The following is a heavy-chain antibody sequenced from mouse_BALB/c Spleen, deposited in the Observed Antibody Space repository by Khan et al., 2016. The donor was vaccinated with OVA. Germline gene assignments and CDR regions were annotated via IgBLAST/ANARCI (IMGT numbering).Heavy chain of an antibody. CDR1: GFTFSTYA. D-gene: IGHD1-1*01. J-gene: IGHJ3*01. CDR2: INTGGDYI. Sequence: EVELVESGGDLVKPGGSLKLSCAASGFTFSTYAMSWVRQTPDKRLELVATINTGGDYIYYPDSVKGRFTISRDNAKNTLYLQMSSLRSEDTAMYFCARENYGPFAYWGQGTLVTVSA. CDR3: ARENYGPFAY. V-gene: IGHV5-6*01.